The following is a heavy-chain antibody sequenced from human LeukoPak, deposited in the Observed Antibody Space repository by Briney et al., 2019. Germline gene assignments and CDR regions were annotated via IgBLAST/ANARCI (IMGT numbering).Heavy chain of an antibody. J-gene: IGHJ4*02. CDR2: INPSGGST. Sequence: ASVKVSCKVSGYTLTELSMHWVRQAPGQGLEWMGIINPSGGSTSYAQKFQGRVTMTRDMSTSTVYMELSSLRSEDTAVYYCARDSWGFDYWGQGTLVTVSS. D-gene: IGHD3-16*01. CDR3: ARDSWGFDY. V-gene: IGHV1-46*01. CDR1: GYTLTELS.